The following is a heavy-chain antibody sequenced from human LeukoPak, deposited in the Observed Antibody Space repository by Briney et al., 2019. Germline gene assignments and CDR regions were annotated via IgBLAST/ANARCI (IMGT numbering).Heavy chain of an antibody. V-gene: IGHV4-4*07. D-gene: IGHD6-13*01. CDR1: GYSISSGYY. J-gene: IGHJ4*02. Sequence: SETLSLTCTVSGYSISSGYYWSWIRQPAGKGLEWIGRIYTSGSTNYNPSLKSRVTMSVDTSKNQFSLKLSSVTAADTAVYYCARDVTAAFDYWGQGTLVTVSS. CDR2: IYTSGST. CDR3: ARDVTAAFDY.